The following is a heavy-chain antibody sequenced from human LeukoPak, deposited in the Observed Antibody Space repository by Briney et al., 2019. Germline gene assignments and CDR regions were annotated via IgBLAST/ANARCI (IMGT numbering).Heavy chain of an antibody. D-gene: IGHD3-10*01. V-gene: IGHV1-18*01. CDR3: AREYGSGSYTGIDY. CDR2: ISAYNSAYNGNT. CDR1: GYAFINYG. J-gene: IGHJ4*02. Sequence: GASVKVSCKASGYAFINYGITWVRQAPGQGLEWMGWISAYNSAYNGNTHYAQKLQGRVTMTTDTSTNTGYMEPRSLRSDDTAVYYCAREYGSGSYTGIDYWGQGTLVTVSS.